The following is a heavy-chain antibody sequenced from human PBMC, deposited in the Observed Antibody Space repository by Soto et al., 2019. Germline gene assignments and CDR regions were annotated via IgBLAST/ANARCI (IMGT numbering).Heavy chain of an antibody. V-gene: IGHV1-3*01. Sequence: ASVKVSCKASGYTFTSYAMHWVRQAPGQSLEWMGWINAGNGNTKYSQKFQGGVTITRDTSASTAYMELSSLRSEDTAVYYCARLHRIVRPTSEYFDYWGQGALVTVSS. CDR2: INAGNGNT. CDR3: ARLHRIVRPTSEYFDY. CDR1: GYTFTSYA. J-gene: IGHJ4*02. D-gene: IGHD1-26*01.